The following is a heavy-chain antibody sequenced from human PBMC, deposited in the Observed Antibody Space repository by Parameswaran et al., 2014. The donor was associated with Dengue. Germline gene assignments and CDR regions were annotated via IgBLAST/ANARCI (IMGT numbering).Heavy chain of an antibody. D-gene: IGHD4-17*01. V-gene: IGHV1-69*01. CDR2: IIPIFGTA. J-gene: IGHJ6*02. CDR3: ASVESGNYGDYVYYYYGMDV. Sequence: WVRQAPGQGLEWMGGIIPIFGTANYAQKFQGRVTITADESTSTAYMELSSLRSEDTAVYYCASVESGNYGDYVYYYYGMDVWGQGTTVTVSS.